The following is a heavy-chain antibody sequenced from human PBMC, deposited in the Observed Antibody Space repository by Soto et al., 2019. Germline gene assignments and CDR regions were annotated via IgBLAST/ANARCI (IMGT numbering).Heavy chain of an antibody. D-gene: IGHD3-10*01. CDR1: GGTFSSYA. V-gene: IGHV1-69*01. CDR3: ARGVGSYYYYGMDV. Sequence: VQLVQSGAEVKKPGSSVKVSCKASGGTFSSYAISCVRQSPGQGLEWMGGIIPIFDTGNYAQKFHGRVTITADEYKSTAYMELSSLRSDDTAVYYCARGVGSYYYYGMDVWGQGTTVSVSS. J-gene: IGHJ6*02. CDR2: IIPIFDTG.